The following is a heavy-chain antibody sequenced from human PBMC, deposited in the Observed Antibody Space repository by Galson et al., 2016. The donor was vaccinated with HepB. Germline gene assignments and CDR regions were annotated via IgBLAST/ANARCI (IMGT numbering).Heavy chain of an antibody. J-gene: IGHJ4*02. Sequence: SETLSLTCTVSVGSIDSSTYYWGWIRQPPGRGLEWIASTYHEGSTYYSGPHKSRVTMSVDTSKNQFSLRLNSVTAADTAVYYCVTYTSATQADNWGQGSLVTVSS. V-gene: IGHV4-39*01. CDR1: VGSIDSSTYY. CDR2: TYHEGST. D-gene: IGHD3-16*02. CDR3: VTYTSATQADN.